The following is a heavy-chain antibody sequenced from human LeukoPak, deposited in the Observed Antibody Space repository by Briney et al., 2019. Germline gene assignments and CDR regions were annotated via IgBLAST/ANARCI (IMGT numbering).Heavy chain of an antibody. V-gene: IGHV1-8*02. D-gene: IGHD6-13*01. Sequence: ASVKVSCKASGYTFTSYGISWVRQATGQGLEWMGWMNPNSGNTGYAQKFQGRVTMTRNTSISTAYMELSSLRSEDTAVYYCAREFRYSSSWYSDYWGQGTLVTVSS. CDR1: GYTFTSYG. CDR3: AREFRYSSSWYSDY. CDR2: MNPNSGNT. J-gene: IGHJ4*02.